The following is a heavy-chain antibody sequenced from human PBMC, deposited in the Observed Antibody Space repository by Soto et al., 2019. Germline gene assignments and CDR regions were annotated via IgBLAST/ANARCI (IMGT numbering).Heavy chain of an antibody. Sequence: GSLRLSFAASGFTVSSNYMSWVRQAPGKGLEWVSFIYSGGSTYYADSVKGRFTISRDNSKNTLYLQINSLRAEDTAVYYCARAVAAQSPFDXWGQGTLVTVSX. CDR2: IYSGGST. J-gene: IGHJ4*02. CDR1: GFTVSSNY. CDR3: ARAVAAQSPFDX. D-gene: IGHD6-6*01. V-gene: IGHV3-53*05.